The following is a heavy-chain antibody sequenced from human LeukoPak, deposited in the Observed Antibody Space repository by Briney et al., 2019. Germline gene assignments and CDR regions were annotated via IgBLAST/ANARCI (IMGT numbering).Heavy chain of an antibody. J-gene: IGHJ1*01. CDR2: IYYSGST. CDR3: VRHDYRSGWSFFFQH. D-gene: IGHD6-19*01. Sequence: SETLSLTCTVSGGSISSYFWTWIRQPPGKGLEWIGSIYYSGSTDYNPSLKSRVTISVDTPNNKFSLNVRSVTAADTAVYYCVRHDYRSGWSFFFQHWGQGSLVTVSS. V-gene: IGHV4-59*05. CDR1: GGSISSYF.